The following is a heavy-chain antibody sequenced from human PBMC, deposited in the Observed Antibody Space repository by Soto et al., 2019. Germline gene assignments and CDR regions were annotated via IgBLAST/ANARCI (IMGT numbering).Heavy chain of an antibody. J-gene: IGHJ4*02. CDR1: GGSISSGGYY. CDR3: ARAPRSAGAGADY. D-gene: IGHD7-27*01. V-gene: IGHV4-31*03. CDR2: IYYSGST. Sequence: QVQLQESGPGLVKPSQTLSLTCTVSGGSISSGGYYWSWIRQHPGKGLEWIGYIYYSGSTYYNPSLKRRVXXSXDXXKNQFSLKLSSVTAADTAVYYCARAPRSAGAGADYWGQGTLVTVSS.